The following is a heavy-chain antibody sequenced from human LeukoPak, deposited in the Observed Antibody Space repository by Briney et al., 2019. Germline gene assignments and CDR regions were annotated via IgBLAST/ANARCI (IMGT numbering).Heavy chain of an antibody. V-gene: IGHV3-11*01. CDR2: ISSSGSTI. CDR3: ARLRRMTTVTLGYYYGMDV. D-gene: IGHD4-11*01. Sequence: GGSLRLSCAASGFTFSDYYMSWLRQAPGKGLEWVSYISSSGSTIYYADSVKGRFTISRDNAKNSLYLQMNSLRAEDTAVYYCARLRRMTTVTLGYYYGMDVWGQGTTVTVSS. CDR1: GFTFSDYY. J-gene: IGHJ6*02.